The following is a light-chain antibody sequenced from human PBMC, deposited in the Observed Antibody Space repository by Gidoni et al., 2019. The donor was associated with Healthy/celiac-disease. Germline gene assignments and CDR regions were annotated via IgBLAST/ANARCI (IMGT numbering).Light chain of an antibody. CDR2: KAS. J-gene: IGKJ2*01. CDR3: QQYNSYSQYT. V-gene: IGKV1-5*03. Sequence: DIQMTQSPSTLSASVGDRVTITCRASQSISSWLAWYQQKPGKAPKLLSYKASSLESGVPSRFSGSGSGTEFTLTICSLQPDDFATYYCQQYNSYSQYTFGQGTKLEIK. CDR1: QSISSW.